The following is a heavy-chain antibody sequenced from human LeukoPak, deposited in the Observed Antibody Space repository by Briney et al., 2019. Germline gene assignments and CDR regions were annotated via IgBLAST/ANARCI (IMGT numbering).Heavy chain of an antibody. CDR1: GGSITSYD. CDR3: ARLTSSWYQDWYFDL. Sequence: PSETLSLTCTVSGGSITSYDWSWIRQPAGKGLEWIGRFYTSGSTNYNPSLKSRVTMSLDTSKNRFSLKLSSVTAADTAFYYCARLTSSWYQDWYFDLWGRGTLVTVSS. V-gene: IGHV4-4*07. D-gene: IGHD6-13*01. CDR2: FYTSGST. J-gene: IGHJ2*01.